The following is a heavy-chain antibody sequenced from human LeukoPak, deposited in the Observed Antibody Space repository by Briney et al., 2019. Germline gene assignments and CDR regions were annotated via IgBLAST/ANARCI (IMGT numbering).Heavy chain of an antibody. D-gene: IGHD3-10*01. J-gene: IGHJ4*02. CDR1: GFTLTYYT. CDR3: ARVVRASSLYY. Sequence: PGGSLSLSCGTSGFTLTYYTMNWVRQAPGKGLEWLSSISGDSNHVYYAESVKGRFTISRDNADNSLFLQMDSLRAEDTAIYYCARVVRASSLYYWGQGPLVTVSS. V-gene: IGHV3-21*06. CDR2: ISGDSNHV.